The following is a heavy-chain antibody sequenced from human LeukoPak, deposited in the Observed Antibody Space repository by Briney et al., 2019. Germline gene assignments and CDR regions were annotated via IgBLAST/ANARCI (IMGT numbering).Heavy chain of an antibody. CDR3: ARAQDAVAGEFDY. V-gene: IGHV4-34*01. CDR1: GFTFSSYS. D-gene: IGHD6-19*01. Sequence: GSLRLSCAASGFTFSSYSMNWVRQAPGKGLEWIGEINHSGSTNYNPSLKSRVTISVDTSKNQFSLKLNSVTAADTAVYYCARAQDAVAGEFDYWGQGTLVTVSS. CDR2: INHSGST. J-gene: IGHJ4*02.